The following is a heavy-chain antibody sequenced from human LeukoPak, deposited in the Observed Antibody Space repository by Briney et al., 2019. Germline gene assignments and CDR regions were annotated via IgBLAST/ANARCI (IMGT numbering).Heavy chain of an antibody. CDR1: GFTFGDCA. CDR3: TRDFYSSSWYGYYFDY. J-gene: IGHJ4*02. V-gene: IGHV3-49*03. Sequence: PGGSLRLSCTASGFTFGDCAMSWFRQAPGKGLEWVGFIRSKAYGGTTEYAASVKGRFTISRDDSKSIAYLQMNSLKTEDTAVYYCTRDFYSSSWYGYYFDYWGQGTLVTVSS. CDR2: IRSKAYGGTT. D-gene: IGHD6-13*01.